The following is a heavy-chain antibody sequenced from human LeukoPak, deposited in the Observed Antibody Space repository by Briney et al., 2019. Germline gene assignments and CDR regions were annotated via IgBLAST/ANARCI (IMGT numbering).Heavy chain of an antibody. Sequence: ASVKVSCKASGGTFSSYAISWVRQAPGQGLEWMGRIIPIFGIANYAQKFQGRVTITADKSTSTAYMELSSLRSEDTAVYCCASLSLPGYSGYATGGGHFDYWGQGTLVTVSS. J-gene: IGHJ4*02. V-gene: IGHV1-69*04. CDR3: ASLSLPGYSGYATGGGHFDY. D-gene: IGHD5-12*01. CDR1: GGTFSSYA. CDR2: IIPIFGIA.